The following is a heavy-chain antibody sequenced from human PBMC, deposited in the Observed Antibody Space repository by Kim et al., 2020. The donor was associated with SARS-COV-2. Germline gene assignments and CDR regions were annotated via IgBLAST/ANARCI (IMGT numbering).Heavy chain of an antibody. Sequence: GGSLRLSCEVSGFIFRSYWMAWVRQAPGKGLEWVAKTKEDGSVEQYVDSAKGRFTISRDNAKNSLYLQMSSRRAEDTAVYFCARDATRGADLVYWGQGTLVTVSS. CDR1: GFIFRSYW. CDR2: TKEDGSVE. CDR3: ARDATRGADLVY. V-gene: IGHV3-7*01. D-gene: IGHD6-25*01. J-gene: IGHJ4*02.